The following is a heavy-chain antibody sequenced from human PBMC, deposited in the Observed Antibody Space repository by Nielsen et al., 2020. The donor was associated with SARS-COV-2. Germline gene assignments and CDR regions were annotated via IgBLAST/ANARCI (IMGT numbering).Heavy chain of an antibody. CDR3: AAVDTAMVTQGPYYYYGMDV. CDR1: GYTLTELS. J-gene: IGHJ6*02. CDR2: FDPEDGET. D-gene: IGHD5-18*01. Sequence: ASVKVSCKVSGYTLTELSMHWVRQAPGKGLEWMGGFDPEDGETIYAQKFQGRVTMTEDTSTDTAYMELSSLRSEDTAVYYCAAVDTAMVTQGPYYYYGMDVWGQGTTVTVSS. V-gene: IGHV1-24*01.